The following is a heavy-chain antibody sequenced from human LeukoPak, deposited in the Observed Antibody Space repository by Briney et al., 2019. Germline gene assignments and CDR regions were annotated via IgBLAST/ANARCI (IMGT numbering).Heavy chain of an antibody. CDR1: GFTFSSYD. CDR2: IRPSGDNT. Sequence: PGGSLRLSCAASGFTFSSYDMTWVRQAPGRGLEWVSSIRPSGDNTYYGDSVKGRFTISRDNSKNTVYLQMNNMGVDDTAVYYRARVAGWHWFDPWGQGTLVTVSS. D-gene: IGHD6-19*01. V-gene: IGHV3-23*01. CDR3: ARVAGWHWFDP. J-gene: IGHJ5*02.